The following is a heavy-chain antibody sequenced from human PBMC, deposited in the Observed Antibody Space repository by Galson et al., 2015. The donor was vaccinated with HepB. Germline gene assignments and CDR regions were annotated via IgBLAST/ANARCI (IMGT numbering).Heavy chain of an antibody. CDR3: ARDRAVGYYDSSGYYYGDHWFDP. J-gene: IGHJ5*02. Sequence: SLRLSCAASGFTFSSYWMHWVRQAPGKGLVWVSRINSDGSSTSYADSVKGRFTISRDNAKNTLYLQMNSLRAEDTAVYYCARDRAVGYYDSSGYYYGDHWFDPWGQGTLVTVSS. D-gene: IGHD3-22*01. V-gene: IGHV3-74*01. CDR2: INSDGSST. CDR1: GFTFSSYW.